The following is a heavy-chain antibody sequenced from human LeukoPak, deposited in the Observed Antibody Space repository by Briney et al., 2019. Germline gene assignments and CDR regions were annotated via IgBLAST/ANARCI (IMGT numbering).Heavy chain of an antibody. CDR2: IIPIFGTA. Sequence: ASVEVSCKTSGYTFINYGVSWVRQAPGQGLEWMGGIIPIFGTANYAQKFQGRVTITADESTSTAYMELSSLRSEDTAVYYCARAPGLASPTYYFDYWGQGTLVTVSS. J-gene: IGHJ4*02. CDR3: ARAPGLASPTYYFDY. V-gene: IGHV1-69*13. D-gene: IGHD2-2*01. CDR1: GYTFINYG.